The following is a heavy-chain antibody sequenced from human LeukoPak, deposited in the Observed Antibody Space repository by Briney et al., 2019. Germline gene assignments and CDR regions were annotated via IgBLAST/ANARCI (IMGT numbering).Heavy chain of an antibody. J-gene: IGHJ3*02. CDR2: IKEDGSEK. Sequence: PGGSLRLSCAASGFTFSNAWMSWVRQAPGKGLEWVANIKEDGSEKYYVDSVKGRFTISRDNAKNSLYLQMNSLRAEDTAVYYCARDLSGYDYFPGDAFDIWGQGTMVTVSS. V-gene: IGHV3-7*01. D-gene: IGHD5-12*01. CDR3: ARDLSGYDYFPGDAFDI. CDR1: GFTFSNAW.